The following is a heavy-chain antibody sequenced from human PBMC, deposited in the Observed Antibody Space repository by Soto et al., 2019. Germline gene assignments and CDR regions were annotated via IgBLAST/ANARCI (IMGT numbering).Heavy chain of an antibody. Sequence: EVQLVESGGGLVQPGESLRLSCAASGFTFSNYWMTWVRQAPGKGLEGVANIKPDGSEEYYVDSVKGRFTISRDNARNSLYLQMNSLRGEDTAVYYCTRDLNHDCGPWGQGTQVTVSS. D-gene: IGHD2-21*01. CDR1: GFTFSNYW. CDR3: TRDLNHDCGP. V-gene: IGHV3-7*04. CDR2: IKPDGSEE. J-gene: IGHJ5*02.